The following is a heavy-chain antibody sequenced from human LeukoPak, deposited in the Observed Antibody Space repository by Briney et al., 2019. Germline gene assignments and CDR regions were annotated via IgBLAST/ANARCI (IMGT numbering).Heavy chain of an antibody. J-gene: IGHJ3*01. CDR1: EFTFSSYW. V-gene: IGHV3-7*01. CDR2: IKQDGSEK. D-gene: IGHD3-16*01. CDR3: ARDPEGGAFDL. Sequence: GGSLRLSCAASEFTFSSYWMSWVRQAPGKGLEWVASIKQDGSEKYYLDSVKGRFTISRDNARNLLFLQMNNLRDEDTAIYYCARDPEGGAFDLWGQGTMVTVSS.